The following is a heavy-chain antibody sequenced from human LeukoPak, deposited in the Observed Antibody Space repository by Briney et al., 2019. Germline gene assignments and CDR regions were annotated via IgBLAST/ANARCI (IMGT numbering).Heavy chain of an antibody. J-gene: IGHJ6*03. V-gene: IGHV3-7*01. D-gene: IGHD3-3*01. CDR2: IKQDGSEE. CDR3: ARVPRYYDFSYMDV. Sequence: GGSLRLSCAASGFTFSSYWMSWVRQAPGKGLEWVANIKQDGSEEYYVDSVKGRFTISRDNAKNSLYLQMNSLRAEDTAVYYCARVPRYYDFSYMDVWGKGTTVTVSS. CDR1: GFTFSSYW.